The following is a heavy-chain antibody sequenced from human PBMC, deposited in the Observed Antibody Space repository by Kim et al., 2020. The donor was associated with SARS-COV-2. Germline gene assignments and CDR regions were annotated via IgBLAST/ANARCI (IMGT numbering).Heavy chain of an antibody. CDR2: IFGSGHGT. D-gene: IGHD2-2*01. CDR3: AKNVHVTSVTFLWYFDL. J-gene: IGHJ2*01. Sequence: GGSLRLSCVVSGFSFTNAWMNWVRQAPGKGLEWVSTIFGSGHGTYYPDSVRGRFIVSRDNSKNTLYLQMNNLRADDTAIYYCAKNVHVTSVTFLWYFDLWGRGTSVTVSS. V-gene: IGHV3-23*01. CDR1: GFSFTNAW.